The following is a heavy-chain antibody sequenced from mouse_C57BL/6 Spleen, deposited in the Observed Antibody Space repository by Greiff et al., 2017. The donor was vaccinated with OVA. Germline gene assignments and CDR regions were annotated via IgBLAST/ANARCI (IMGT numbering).Heavy chain of an antibody. CDR1: GYAFSSSW. J-gene: IGHJ3*01. D-gene: IGHD1-1*01. CDR3: ARDDYYDSSRFAY. V-gene: IGHV1-82*01. CDR2: IYPGDGDT. Sequence: QVQLQQSGPELVKPGASVKISCKASGYAFSSSWMNWVKQRPGKGLEWIGRIYPGDGDTNYNGKFKGKATLTADKSSSTAYMQLISLTSEDSAVYFCARDDYYDSSRFAYWGQGTLVTVSA.